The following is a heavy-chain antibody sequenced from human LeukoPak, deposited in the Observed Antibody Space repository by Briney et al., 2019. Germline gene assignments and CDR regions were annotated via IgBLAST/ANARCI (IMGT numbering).Heavy chain of an antibody. CDR2: IKSDGSST. V-gene: IGHV3-74*01. CDR1: GFTFSSDW. Sequence: GSLRLSCAASGFTFSSDWMHWVRQAPGKGLVWVSRIKSDGSSTRYADSVKGRFTISRDNSKNTLNLQMNSLRAEDTAVYYCVKDRTGTYTLDYWGQGTLVTVSS. D-gene: IGHD3-10*01. CDR3: VKDRTGTYTLDY. J-gene: IGHJ4*02.